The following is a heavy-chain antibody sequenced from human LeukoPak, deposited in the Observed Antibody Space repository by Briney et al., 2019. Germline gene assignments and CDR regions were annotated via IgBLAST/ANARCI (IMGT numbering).Heavy chain of an antibody. D-gene: IGHD3-10*02. J-gene: IGHJ4*02. CDR3: TRSVFPYYFGC. V-gene: IGHV3-74*01. CDR1: GFTFSNYW. CDR2: TNNDGSST. Sequence: QPGGSLRLSCVASGFTFSNYWIHWVRQAPGKGLVWVSRTNNDGSSTTYADFVKGRFTSSRDNAKNTLYLQMDSLRAEDTAVYYCTRSVFPYYFGCWGQGTLVTVSS.